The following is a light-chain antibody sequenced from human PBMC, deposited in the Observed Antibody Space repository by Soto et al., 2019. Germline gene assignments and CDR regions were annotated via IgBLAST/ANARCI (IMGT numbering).Light chain of an antibody. J-gene: IGLJ1*01. CDR1: ISTIGSNT. CDR3: AAWDNNLNGYV. CDR2: TND. V-gene: IGLV1-44*01. Sequence: QSVLTQPPSASGTPGQRVTISCSGDISTIGSNTVSWYQQLPGTAPKLLIYTNDQRPSGVPDRFSGSKSGTSASLAISGLQSEDDTDYYCAAWDNNLNGYVFGTGTQLTVL.